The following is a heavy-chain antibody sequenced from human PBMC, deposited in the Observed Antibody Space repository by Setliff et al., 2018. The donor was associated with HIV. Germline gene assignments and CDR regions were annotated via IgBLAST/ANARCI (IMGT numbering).Heavy chain of an antibody. CDR1: GGSFSGSY. Sequence: KTSETLSLTCAIYGGSFSGSYWTWIRQPPGKGLEWIGEINHSGISNFNPSLKSRVTIPVDTPKNQFSLILSSVTAADTAVYYCARGGGFWSGQLDYWGQGTLVTVSS. CDR3: ARGGGFWSGQLDY. V-gene: IGHV4-34*01. J-gene: IGHJ4*02. CDR2: INHSGIS. D-gene: IGHD3-3*01.